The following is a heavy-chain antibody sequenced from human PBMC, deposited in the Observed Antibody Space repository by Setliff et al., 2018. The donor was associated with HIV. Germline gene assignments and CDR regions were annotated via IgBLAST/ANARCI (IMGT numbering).Heavy chain of an antibody. Sequence: ASVKVSCKASGFTFTNYYIHWVRQALGQGLEWMGIFNPTGGSTSYAQKFQGRVTMNTDTSTSTAYMELRSRSSDDTAVYYCARGIGDYYDSSGYYPPTDYYYGMDVWGQGTTVTVSS. D-gene: IGHD3-22*01. CDR3: ARGIGDYYDSSGYYPPTDYYYGMDV. J-gene: IGHJ6*02. V-gene: IGHV1-46*01. CDR2: FNPTGGST. CDR1: GFTFTNYY.